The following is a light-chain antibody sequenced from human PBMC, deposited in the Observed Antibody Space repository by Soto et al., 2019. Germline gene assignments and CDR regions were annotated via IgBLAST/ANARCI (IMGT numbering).Light chain of an antibody. CDR3: TSYTSTTTRV. CDR1: SSDVGGYDY. CDR2: EVS. J-gene: IGLJ1*01. Sequence: ALTQPASVSGSPGQSITISCTGTSSDVGGYDYVSWYQHHPGKAPKVMIYEVSNRPSGVSNRFSGSKSGNTASLTISGLQAEDEADYYCTSYTSTTTRVFGTGTKVTGL. V-gene: IGLV2-14*01.